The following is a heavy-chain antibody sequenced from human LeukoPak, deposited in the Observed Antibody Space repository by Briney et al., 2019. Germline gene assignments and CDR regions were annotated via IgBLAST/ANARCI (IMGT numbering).Heavy chain of an antibody. D-gene: IGHD7-27*01. J-gene: IGHJ4*02. V-gene: IGHV3-30*02. CDR1: GFTFSSYG. CDR3: AKDSHSFKLGPTDYFDY. Sequence: PGGSLRLSCAASGFTFSSYGMHWVRQAPGKGLEWVAFIRYDGSNKYYADSVKGRFTISRDNSKNTLYLQMNSLRAEDTAVYYCAKDSHSFKLGPTDYFDYWGQGTLVTVSS. CDR2: IRYDGSNK.